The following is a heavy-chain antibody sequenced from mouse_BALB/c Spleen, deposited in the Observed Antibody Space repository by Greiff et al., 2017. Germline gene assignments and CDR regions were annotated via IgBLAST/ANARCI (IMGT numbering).Heavy chain of an antibody. V-gene: IGHV1-20*02. Sequence: VQLKQSGPELVKPGASVKISCKASGYSFTGYFMNWVMQSHGKSLEWIGRINPYNGDTFYNQKFKGKATLTVDKSSSTAHMELRSLASEDSAVYYCARWDYYGSRTGYFDYWGQGTTLTVSS. CDR2: INPYNGDT. J-gene: IGHJ2*01. CDR1: GYSFTGYF. D-gene: IGHD1-1*01. CDR3: ARWDYYGSRTGYFDY.